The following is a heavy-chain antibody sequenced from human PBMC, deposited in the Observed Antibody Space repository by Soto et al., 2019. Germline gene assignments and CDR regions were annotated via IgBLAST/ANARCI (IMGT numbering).Heavy chain of an antibody. V-gene: IGHV3-23*01. D-gene: IGHD6-19*01. CDR2: ISGSGGST. CDR3: ATPFPYSSGWSAGGTYFDY. Sequence: EVQLLESGGGLVQPGGSLRLSCAASGFTFSSYAMSWVRQAPGKGLEWVSAISGSGGSTYYADSVKGRFTISRDNSKNTLYLQMNSLRAEDTAVYYCATPFPYSSGWSAGGTYFDYWGQGTLVTVSS. CDR1: GFTFSSYA. J-gene: IGHJ4*02.